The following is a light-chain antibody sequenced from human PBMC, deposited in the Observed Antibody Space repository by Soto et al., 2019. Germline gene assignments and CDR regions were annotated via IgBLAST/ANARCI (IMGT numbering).Light chain of an antibody. J-gene: IGLJ3*02. CDR1: SSDVGGYNY. Sequence: ALTRPASVSGSPGQSITISCTGTSSDVGGYNYVSWYQQHPGKAPRLMIYEVSNRPSGVSNRFSGSKSGNTASLTISGLQAEDEADYYCSSYTVSTPVVFGGGTKLTVL. CDR3: SSYTVSTPVV. CDR2: EVS. V-gene: IGLV2-14*01.